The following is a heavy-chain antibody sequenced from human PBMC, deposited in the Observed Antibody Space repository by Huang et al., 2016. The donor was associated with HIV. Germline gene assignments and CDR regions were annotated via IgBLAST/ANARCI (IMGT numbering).Heavy chain of an antibody. V-gene: IGHV1-18*01. CDR2: INAYKGQT. J-gene: IGHJ4*02. CDR3: ARDRGAVAGTSPGY. CDR1: GYTFTSYG. Sequence: QVQLVQSGAEVKKPGASVKVSCKASGYTFTSYGISWVRQAPGQGLEWMGWINAYKGQTNYAQKLQGKGNMTTGTSTSTAYMELRSLRSEDTAVYYCARDRGAVAGTSPGYWGQGTLVTVSS. D-gene: IGHD6-19*01.